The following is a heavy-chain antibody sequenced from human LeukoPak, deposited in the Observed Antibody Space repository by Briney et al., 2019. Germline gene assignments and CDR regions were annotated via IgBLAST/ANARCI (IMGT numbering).Heavy chain of an antibody. CDR2: ISYDGSNR. Sequence: GRSLRLSCAASGFSFSYYVMHWVRQAPGKGLEGVAGISYDGSNRYFADSVKGRFTISRDNSKNTLYLQMNSLRAEDTAVYFCARAEFSSSWFHFDHWGQGTLVTVSS. V-gene: IGHV3-30*04. CDR1: GFSFSYYV. J-gene: IGHJ4*02. D-gene: IGHD6-13*01. CDR3: ARAEFSSSWFHFDH.